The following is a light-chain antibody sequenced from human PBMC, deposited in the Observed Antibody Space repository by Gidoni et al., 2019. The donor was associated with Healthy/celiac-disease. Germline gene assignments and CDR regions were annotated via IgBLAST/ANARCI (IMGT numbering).Light chain of an antibody. V-gene: IGKV1-5*03. Sequence: DIQMTQSPSTLSASVGDRVTITCRASQSISSWLAWYQQKPGKAPKILIYKASSLESGVPSRFSGRGSGKEFTLTSSSLQPDDFATYYCQQYNSMGTFGQGTKVEIK. CDR3: QQYNSMGT. J-gene: IGKJ1*01. CDR1: QSISSW. CDR2: KAS.